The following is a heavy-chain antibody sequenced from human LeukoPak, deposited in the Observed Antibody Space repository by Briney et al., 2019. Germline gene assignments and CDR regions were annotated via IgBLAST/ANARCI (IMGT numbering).Heavy chain of an antibody. CDR2: IKNKTNGGTT. CDR3: ARGLCTSTGCYQGPFDF. Sequence: GGSLRLSCEASGFIFSSAWMTWVRQAPGKGLEWVGHIKNKTNGGTTDYAAPVKGRFSISRDDSKKTLYLQMNRLRTEDTAVYYCARGLCTSTGCYQGPFDFWGQGMLVTVSS. V-gene: IGHV3-15*01. J-gene: IGHJ4*02. D-gene: IGHD2-2*01. CDR1: GFIFSSAW.